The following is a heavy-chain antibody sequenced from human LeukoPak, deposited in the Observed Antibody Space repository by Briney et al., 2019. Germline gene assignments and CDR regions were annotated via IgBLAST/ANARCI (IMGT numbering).Heavy chain of an antibody. D-gene: IGHD3-16*01. CDR2: ISYDGSNK. CDR1: GFTFSSYA. CDR3: AKAHGAPI. J-gene: IGHJ3*02. Sequence: GGSLRLSCAASGFTFSSYAMHWVRQAPGKGLEWVAVISYDGSNKYYADSVKGRFTISRDNSKNTLYLQMHSLRVDDTAVYYCAKAHGAPIWGQGTMVTVSS. V-gene: IGHV3-30-3*01.